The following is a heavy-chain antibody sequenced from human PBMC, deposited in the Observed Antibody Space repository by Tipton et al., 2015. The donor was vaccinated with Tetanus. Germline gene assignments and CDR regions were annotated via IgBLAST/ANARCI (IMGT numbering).Heavy chain of an antibody. CDR3: ARAPGGGSYHMDF. CDR2: ISSAGSPI. J-gene: IGHJ4*02. CDR1: GFTFNRYR. V-gene: IGHV3-48*02. Sequence: LSLTCAASGFTFNRYRMNWVRQPPGKGLEWISYISSAGSPIYFADSVEGRFTISRDNAKNLLYLQMRNLRDEDTAVYYCARAPGGGSYHMDFWGQGTLVAVSS. D-gene: IGHD3-16*02.